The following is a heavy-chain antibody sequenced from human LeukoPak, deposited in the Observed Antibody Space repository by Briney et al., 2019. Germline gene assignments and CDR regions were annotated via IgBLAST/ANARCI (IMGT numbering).Heavy chain of an antibody. CDR1: GGSISSYY. Sequence: PSETLSLTCTVSGGSISSYYWSWIRQPPGKGLEWIGYIYYSGSTNYNPSLKSRVTISVDTSKNQFSLKLSSVTAADTAVYYCARVEYGDYEYYFDYWGQGTLVTVSS. CDR2: IYYSGST. CDR3: ARVEYGDYEYYFDY. V-gene: IGHV4-59*01. J-gene: IGHJ4*02. D-gene: IGHD4-17*01.